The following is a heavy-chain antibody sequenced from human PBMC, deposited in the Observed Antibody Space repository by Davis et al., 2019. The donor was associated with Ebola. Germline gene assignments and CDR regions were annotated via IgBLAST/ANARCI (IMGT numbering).Heavy chain of an antibody. V-gene: IGHV1-2*04. D-gene: IGHD2-2*01. CDR3: ARGSNYHYYYGMDV. J-gene: IGHJ6*02. Sequence: ASVQVTCKASAGTFSSHGISWVRQAPGQGPVWMVWINPNSGGTNYAQKFQPWVTMTRDTSISTAYMELSRLRSDDTAVYYCARGSNYHYYYGMDVWGQGTTVTVSS. CDR1: AGTFSSHG. CDR2: INPNSGGT.